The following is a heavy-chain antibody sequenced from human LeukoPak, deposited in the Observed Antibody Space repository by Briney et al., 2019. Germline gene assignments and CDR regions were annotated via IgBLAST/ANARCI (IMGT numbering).Heavy chain of an antibody. CDR3: ARDIYYYASGGGYNAFDI. D-gene: IGHD3-10*01. Sequence: PGGSLRLSCAASGFTFSSYWMSWVRQAPGKGLEWVSNIKQDGSEKYYVDSVKGRFTISRDNAKNSLYLQMSSLRAEDTAVYYCARDIYYYASGGGYNAFDIWGQGTMVTVSS. CDR1: GFTFSSYW. J-gene: IGHJ3*02. CDR2: IKQDGSEK. V-gene: IGHV3-7*04.